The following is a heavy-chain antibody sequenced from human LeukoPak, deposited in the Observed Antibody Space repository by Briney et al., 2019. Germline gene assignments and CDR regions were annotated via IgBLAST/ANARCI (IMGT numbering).Heavy chain of an antibody. CDR1: GFTLSSYS. CDR3: ARVEAAAGRGYYGMDV. CDR2: ISSSSSYI. J-gene: IGHJ6*02. V-gene: IGHV3-21*01. D-gene: IGHD6-13*01. Sequence: GGSLRLSCAASGFTLSSYSMNWVRQAPGKGLEWVSSISSSSSYIYYADSVKGRFTISRDNAKNSLYLQMNSLRAEDTAVYYCARVEAAAGRGYYGMDVWGQGTTVTVSS.